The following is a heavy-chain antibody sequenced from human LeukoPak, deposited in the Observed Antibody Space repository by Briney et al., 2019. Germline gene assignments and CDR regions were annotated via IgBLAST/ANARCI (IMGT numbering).Heavy chain of an antibody. CDR3: AREASGYYHVFDS. D-gene: IGHD3-3*01. J-gene: IGHJ4*02. CDR1: GFSLSTYF. CDR2: ITNSGRST. Sequence: GGSLRLSCEASGFSLSTYFLSWIRQAPGKGLELVSYITNSGRSTKYADAVKGRFTISRDNAKQSVYLEMTDLRAEDTAVYCCAREASGYYHVFDSWGQGTLVTVSS. V-gene: IGHV3-11*04.